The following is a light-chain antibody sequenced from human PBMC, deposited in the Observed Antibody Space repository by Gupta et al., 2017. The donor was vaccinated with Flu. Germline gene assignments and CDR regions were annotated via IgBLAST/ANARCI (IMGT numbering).Light chain of an antibody. CDR3: QQRSNWPFT. V-gene: IGKV3-11*01. CDR1: QSVSSY. Sequence: EIVLTQSPATLSLSPGERATLSCRASQSVSSYLAWYQQKPGQAPRLLIYDASNRATGIAARFSGSESGTDFTLTISSLEPEDFAVYYCQQRSNWPFTFGLGTRLDIK. CDR2: DAS. J-gene: IGKJ5*01.